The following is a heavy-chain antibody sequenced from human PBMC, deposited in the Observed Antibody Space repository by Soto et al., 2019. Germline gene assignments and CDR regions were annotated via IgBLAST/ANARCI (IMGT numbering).Heavy chain of an antibody. D-gene: IGHD1-1*01. V-gene: IGHV4-39*01. CDR3: GRHRRETGTYAQPLDP. Sequence: QLQLQESGPGLVKTSETLSLTCAVSGASITSTSYFWGWVRQPPGKGLEGIGSISYGGGPYHNPSLKSRATMSIDTSKSHLSLNLASVTVADTAVYYCGRHRRETGTYAQPLDPWGQGVLVTVSS. CDR1: GASITSTSYF. CDR2: ISYGGGP. J-gene: IGHJ5*02.